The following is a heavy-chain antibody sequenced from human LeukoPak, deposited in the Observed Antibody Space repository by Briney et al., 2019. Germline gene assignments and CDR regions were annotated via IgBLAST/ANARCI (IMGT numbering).Heavy chain of an antibody. CDR3: ARSRFYCSSTSCYQVDY. D-gene: IGHD2-2*01. V-gene: IGHV3-30*02. CDR2: IRYDGSNK. CDR1: GFTFSSYG. Sequence: PGGSLRLSCAASGFTFSSYGMHWVRQAPGKGLEWVAFIRYDGSNKYYADSVKGRFTISRDNSKNTLNLQMNSLRAEDTAVYYCARSRFYCSSTSCYQVDYWGQGTLVTVSS. J-gene: IGHJ4*02.